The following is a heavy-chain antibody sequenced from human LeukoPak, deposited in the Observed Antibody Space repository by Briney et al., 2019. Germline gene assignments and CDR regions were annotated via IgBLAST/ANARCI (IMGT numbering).Heavy chain of an antibody. CDR3: ASDYYDSSGYYGGQGY. CDR2: INPNSGGT. Sequence: ASGKVSCKASGYTFTGYYMHWVRQAPGQGLEWMGWINPNSGGTNYAQKFQGRVTMTRDTSISTAYMELSRLRSDDTAVYYCASDYYDSSGYYGGQGYWGQGTLVTVSS. J-gene: IGHJ4*02. V-gene: IGHV1-2*02. CDR1: GYTFTGYY. D-gene: IGHD3-22*01.